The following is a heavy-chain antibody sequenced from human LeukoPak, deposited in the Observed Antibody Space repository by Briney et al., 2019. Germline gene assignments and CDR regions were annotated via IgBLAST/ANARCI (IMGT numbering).Heavy chain of an antibody. Sequence: SETLSLTCTVSGGSISSYYWSWIRQPPGKGLEWIGYIYYSGSTNYNPSLKSRVTISVDTSKNQFSLKLSSVTAADTAVYYCATTYYDILTRSYYFDYWGQGTLVTVSS. CDR2: IYYSGST. J-gene: IGHJ4*02. D-gene: IGHD3-9*01. V-gene: IGHV4-59*01. CDR1: GGSISSYY. CDR3: ATTYYDILTRSYYFDY.